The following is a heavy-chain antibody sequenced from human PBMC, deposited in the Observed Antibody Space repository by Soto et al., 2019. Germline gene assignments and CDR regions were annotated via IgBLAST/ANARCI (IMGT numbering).Heavy chain of an antibody. CDR1: GYTFTSYD. J-gene: IGHJ4*02. Sequence: QVQLVQSGAEVKKPGASVKVSCKASGYTFTSYDINWVRQATGQGLEWMGWLNPNSGNTGYAQKFQGRVTMTRNTSISTAYMELSSLRSEVTAVYYCARGPPFPGGGRFYYWGQGTLVTVSS. D-gene: IGHD3-16*01. V-gene: IGHV1-8*01. CDR3: ARGPPFPGGGRFYY. CDR2: LNPNSGNT.